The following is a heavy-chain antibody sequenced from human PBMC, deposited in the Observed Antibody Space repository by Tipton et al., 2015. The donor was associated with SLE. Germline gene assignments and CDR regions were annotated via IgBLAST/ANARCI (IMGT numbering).Heavy chain of an antibody. CDR2: VSYDGSKI. CDR3: VRDDAGFDY. Sequence: SPRLSCAASGFSVTNYALHWVRQAPGKGPEWVAVVSYDGSKIRYGDSLIGRFSVSRDNVRNVVTLQMKSLTIADTAIYYCVRDDAGFDYWGQGMLVTVSS. J-gene: IGHJ4*02. V-gene: IGHV3-30*04. D-gene: IGHD6-13*01. CDR1: GFSVTNYA.